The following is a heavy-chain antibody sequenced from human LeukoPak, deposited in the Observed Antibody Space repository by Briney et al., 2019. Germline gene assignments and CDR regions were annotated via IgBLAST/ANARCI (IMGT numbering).Heavy chain of an antibody. Sequence: ASVKVSCKVSGYTLTELSMHWVRQAPGKGLEWMGGFDPEDGETIYAQKFQGRVTMTEGTSTDTAYMELSSLRSEDTAVYYCAEWLVDAFDIWGQGTMVTVSS. J-gene: IGHJ3*02. D-gene: IGHD6-19*01. CDR1: GYTLTELS. V-gene: IGHV1-24*01. CDR3: AEWLVDAFDI. CDR2: FDPEDGET.